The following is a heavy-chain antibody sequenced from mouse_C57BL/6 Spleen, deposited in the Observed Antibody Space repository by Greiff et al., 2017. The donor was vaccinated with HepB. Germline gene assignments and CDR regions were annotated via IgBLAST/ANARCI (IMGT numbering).Heavy chain of an antibody. CDR3: ARSHYYGSSPYYAMDY. CDR1: GFSLSTSGMG. D-gene: IGHD1-1*01. V-gene: IGHV8-12*01. Sequence: QVTLKESGPGILQSSQTLSLTCSFSGFSLSTSGMGVSWIRQPSGKGLEWLAHIYWDDDKRYNPSLKSRLTISKDTSRNQVFLKITSVDTADTATYYCARSHYYGSSPYYAMDYWGQGTSVTVSS. CDR2: IYWDDDK. J-gene: IGHJ4*01.